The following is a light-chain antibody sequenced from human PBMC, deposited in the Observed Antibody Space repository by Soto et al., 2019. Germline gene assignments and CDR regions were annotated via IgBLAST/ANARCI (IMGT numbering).Light chain of an antibody. CDR3: QQYGSSSTWT. CDR1: QSVSSAY. V-gene: IGKV3-20*01. CDR2: AAS. J-gene: IGKJ1*01. Sequence: ESVLTQSPGTLSLSPGERVTLSCRASQSVSSAYLAWYQHKPGQPPTLLIYAASSRVTGIPDRFRGSGSGTDFTLTISRLEPEDFAVYYCQQYGSSSTWTFGQGTKVEIK.